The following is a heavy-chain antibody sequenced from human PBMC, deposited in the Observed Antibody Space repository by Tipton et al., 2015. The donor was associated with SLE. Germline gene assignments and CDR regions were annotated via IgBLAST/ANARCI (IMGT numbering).Heavy chain of an antibody. CDR3: ASGILTGHAGFDV. Sequence: TLSLTCAVYGGSFSGYYGSWIRQPPGKGLEWIGEINHSGSTNYDPSLKSRVTISVDTSKNQFSLKLSSVTAADTAVYYCASGILTGHAGFDVWGPGAMVTVSS. CDR1: GGSFSGYY. J-gene: IGHJ3*01. CDR2: INHSGST. V-gene: IGHV4-34*01. D-gene: IGHD3-9*01.